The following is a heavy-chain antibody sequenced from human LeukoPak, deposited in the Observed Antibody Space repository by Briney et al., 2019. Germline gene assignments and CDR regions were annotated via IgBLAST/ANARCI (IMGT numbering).Heavy chain of an antibody. J-gene: IGHJ5*02. CDR3: ARERFNVSSAGATWFDP. CDR1: GGSISSYY. CDR2: IYNSGST. Sequence: SETLSLTCTVSGGSISSYYWSWIRQPPGKGLEWIGYIYNSGSTNYNPSLKSRVTISVDTSKNQFSLKLSSVTAADTAVYYCARERFNVSSAGATWFDPWGQGTLVTVSS. V-gene: IGHV4-59*01. D-gene: IGHD3-22*01.